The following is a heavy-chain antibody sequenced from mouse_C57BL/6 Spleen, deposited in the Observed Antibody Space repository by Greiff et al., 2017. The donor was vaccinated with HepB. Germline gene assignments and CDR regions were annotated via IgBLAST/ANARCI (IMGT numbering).Heavy chain of an antibody. CDR3: AREEIDGSRAWFAY. CDR2: ISYSGST. J-gene: IGHJ3*01. CDR1: GYSITSGYD. D-gene: IGHD1-1*01. Sequence: EVQLQESGPGMVKPSQSLSLTCTVTGYSITSGYDWHWIRHFPGNKLEWMGYISYSGSTNYNPSLKSRISITHDTSKNHFFLKLNSVTTEDTATYYCAREEIDGSRAWFAYWGQGTLVTVSA. V-gene: IGHV3-1*01.